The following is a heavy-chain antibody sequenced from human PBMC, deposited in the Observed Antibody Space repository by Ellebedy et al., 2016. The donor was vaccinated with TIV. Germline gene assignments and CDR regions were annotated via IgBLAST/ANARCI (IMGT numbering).Heavy chain of an antibody. CDR2: IQSSGRT. J-gene: IGHJ4*02. CDR1: GVSINPYY. D-gene: IGHD3-22*01. CDR3: VRGPYDGTGYYYPY. Sequence: SETLSLXCTVFGVSINPYYWTWIRQPLGKGLEYIGYIQSSGRTKYNPSLKSRVTILVDTSKNQFSLRLTSVTAADTAVYYCVRGPYDGTGYYYPYWGQGTLVTVSS. V-gene: IGHV4-59*01.